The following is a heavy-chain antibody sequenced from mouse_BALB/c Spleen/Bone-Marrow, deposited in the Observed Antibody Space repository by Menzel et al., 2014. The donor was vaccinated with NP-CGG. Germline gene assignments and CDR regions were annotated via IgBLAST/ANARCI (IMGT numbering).Heavy chain of an antibody. J-gene: IGHJ4*01. D-gene: IGHD2-2*01. Sequence: VQLKDSGAELVKPGASVKLSCTASGFNIKDTYMHWVKQRPEQGLEWIGRIDPANGNTKYDPKFQGKATITADTSSNTAYLQLSSLTSEDTAVYYCARGLPQYYYAMDYWGQGTSVTISS. CDR3: ARGLPQYYYAMDY. V-gene: IGHV14-3*02. CDR2: IDPANGNT. CDR1: GFNIKDTY.